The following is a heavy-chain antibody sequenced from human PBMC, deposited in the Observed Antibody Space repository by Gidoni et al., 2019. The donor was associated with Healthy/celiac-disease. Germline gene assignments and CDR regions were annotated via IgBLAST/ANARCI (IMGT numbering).Heavy chain of an antibody. V-gene: IGHV4-59*01. CDR2: IYYSGST. J-gene: IGHJ6*02. CDR1: GGSISSYY. CDR3: ARLARLDYYYGMDV. D-gene: IGHD6-6*01. Sequence: QVQLQESGPGLVKPSETLSLTCTVSGGSISSYYWSWIRQPPGKGLEWIGYIYYSGSTNYNPSLKSRVTISVDTSKSQFSLKLSSVPAADTAVYYCARLARLDYYYGMDVWGQGTTVTVSS.